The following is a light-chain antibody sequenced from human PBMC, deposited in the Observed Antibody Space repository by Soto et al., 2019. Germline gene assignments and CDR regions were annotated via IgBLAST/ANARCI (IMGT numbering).Light chain of an antibody. V-gene: IGKV3-20*01. J-gene: IGKJ3*01. CDR2: DAV. Sequence: ETVLTPSPVTLALSPGERDLGSRRASRPVVRQYIAWYHQKPGQAPRLLIHDAVSRATGIPDRFSGSGSGSGTDFTLFISRLEPEDCGVYYCQQNGRSPTFGPGTKVDNK. CDR1: RPVVRQY. CDR3: QQNGRSPT.